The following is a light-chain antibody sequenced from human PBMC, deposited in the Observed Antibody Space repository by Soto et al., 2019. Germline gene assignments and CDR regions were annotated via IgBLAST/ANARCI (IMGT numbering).Light chain of an antibody. J-gene: IGKJ3*01. V-gene: IGKV3-15*01. CDR1: QSVSSN. Sequence: EIVMTQSPATLSVSPGERATLSCRASQSVSSNLAWYQQKPGQPPRLLIYGASTRATGIPARFSGSGSGTEFTLTISSLQSEDFAVYYCQQYNNWLFTFGPGTKVDIK. CDR3: QQYNNWLFT. CDR2: GAS.